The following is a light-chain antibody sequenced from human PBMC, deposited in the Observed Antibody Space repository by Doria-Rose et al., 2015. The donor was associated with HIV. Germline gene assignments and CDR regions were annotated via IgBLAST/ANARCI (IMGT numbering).Light chain of an antibody. Sequence: TQSPSSLSASVGDRVTITCRASQSISSYLNWYQQKPGKAPKLLIYAASSLQSGVLSRFSGSGSGTDFTLTTSSLQPEDFAAYYCQQSCCTPSTFGQGTKLEIK. CDR3: QQSCCTPST. CDR1: QSISSY. V-gene: IGKV1-39*01. J-gene: IGKJ2*02. CDR2: AAS.